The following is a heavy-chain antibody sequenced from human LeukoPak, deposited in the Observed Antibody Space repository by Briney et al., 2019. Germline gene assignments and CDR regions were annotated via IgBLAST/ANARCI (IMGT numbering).Heavy chain of an antibody. D-gene: IGHD6-19*01. CDR1: GFTFSNTW. J-gene: IGHJ3*02. V-gene: IGHV3-15*01. Sequence: GGSLRLSCAASGFTFSNTWMSWVRQAPGKGLEWVGSIKSKTDGGTTDYAAPVKGRFTISRDDSKNTLYLQMNSLKTEDTAVYYCTTYGSGDAFDIWGQGTVVTVSS. CDR3: TTYGSGDAFDI. CDR2: IKSKTDGGTT.